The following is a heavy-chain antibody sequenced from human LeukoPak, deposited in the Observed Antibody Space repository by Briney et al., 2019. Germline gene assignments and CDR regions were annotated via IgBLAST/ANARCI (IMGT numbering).Heavy chain of an antibody. CDR1: GGSISSYY. CDR2: IYYSGST. V-gene: IGHV4-59*05. CDR3: ARHTRGAIFGVGNLARFDP. Sequence: SETLSLTCTVSGGSISSYYWSWVRQPAGKGLEWFGSIYYSGSTYYNPSLKSRVTISVDTSKNQFSLKLSSVTAADTAVYYCARHTRGAIFGVGNLARFDPWGQGTLVTVSS. J-gene: IGHJ5*02. D-gene: IGHD3-3*01.